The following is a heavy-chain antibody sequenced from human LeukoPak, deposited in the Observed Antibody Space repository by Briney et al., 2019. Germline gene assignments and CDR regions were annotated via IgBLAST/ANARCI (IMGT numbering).Heavy chain of an antibody. CDR2: INHSGST. CDR1: GGSFSGYY. Sequence: SETLSLTCAVYGGSFSGYYWSWIRQPPGKGLEWIGEINHSGSTNYNPSLKSRVTISVDTSKNQFSLKLSSVTAADTAVYYCARHQRGFSRLADYWGQGTLVTASS. D-gene: IGHD6-19*01. V-gene: IGHV4-34*01. J-gene: IGHJ4*02. CDR3: ARHQRGFSRLADY.